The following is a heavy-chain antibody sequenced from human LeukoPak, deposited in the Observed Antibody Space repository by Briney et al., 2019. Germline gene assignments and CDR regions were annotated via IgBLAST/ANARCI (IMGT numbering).Heavy chain of an antibody. CDR2: ISYTGST. CDR1: GGSLSGYY. V-gene: IGHV4-34*01. D-gene: IGHD3-16*01. Sequence: SETLSLTCAVYGGSLSGYYWSWIRQPPGKGLEWIGSISYTGSTHYNPSLRSRVTISVDTSKNQFSLKLSSVTAADTAVYYCARHGTFGGPISVWGQGTLVTVSS. CDR3: ARHGTFGGPISV. J-gene: IGHJ4*02.